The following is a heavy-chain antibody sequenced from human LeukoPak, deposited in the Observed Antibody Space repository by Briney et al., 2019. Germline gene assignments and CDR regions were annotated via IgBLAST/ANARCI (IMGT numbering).Heavy chain of an antibody. V-gene: IGHV4-61*02. CDR3: ARARGVAARPGAPYYYYYGMDV. J-gene: IGHJ6*02. D-gene: IGHD6-6*01. CDR1: GGSISSGSYY. Sequence: SQTLSLTCTVSGGSISSGSYYWSWIRQPAGTGLEWIGRIYTGGSTNYNPSLKSRVTISADTSKNQFSLKLSSVTAADTAVYYCARARGVAARPGAPYYYYYGMDVWGQGTTVTVSS. CDR2: IYTGGST.